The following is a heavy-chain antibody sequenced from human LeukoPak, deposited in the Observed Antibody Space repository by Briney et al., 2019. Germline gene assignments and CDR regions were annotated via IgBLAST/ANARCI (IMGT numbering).Heavy chain of an antibody. D-gene: IGHD6-13*01. J-gene: IGHJ4*02. V-gene: IGHV7-4-1*02. Sequence: ASVNVSCKGSGYKFISYAMNWVRQAPGQGPEWMGWINTDTGNPTYARGFTGQYVFSVDTSVTTAYLQINSLRTEDTAVYYCARVVGSSWYYFDYWGQGTLVTVSS. CDR2: INTDTGNP. CDR1: GYKFISYA. CDR3: ARVVGSSWYYFDY.